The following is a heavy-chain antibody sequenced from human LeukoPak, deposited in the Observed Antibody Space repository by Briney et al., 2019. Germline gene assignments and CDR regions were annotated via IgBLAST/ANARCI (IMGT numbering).Heavy chain of an antibody. Sequence: PGGSLRLSCAASGFTFSNFAMSWVRQAPGKGLECVSLISANGGATYYADSVKGRFTISRDNSKSTLYLQMNSLRAEDTAVYYCARDSSGWYIHYWGQGTLVTVSS. CDR1: GFTFSNFA. V-gene: IGHV3-23*01. J-gene: IGHJ4*02. D-gene: IGHD6-19*01. CDR2: ISANGGAT. CDR3: ARDSSGWYIHY.